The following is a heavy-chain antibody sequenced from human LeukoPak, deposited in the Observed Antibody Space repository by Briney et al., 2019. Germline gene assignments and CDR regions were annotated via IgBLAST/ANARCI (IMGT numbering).Heavy chain of an antibody. V-gene: IGHV3-7*01. Sequence: GGSLRLSCVASRFTFSNYWMSWVRQAPGKGLEWVANINQDGSKKPYADSMKGRFTISRDNAKESLYLQLNSLRADDTAVYYCAKWGPHCVGDYCPALDSWGQGTLVTVSP. CDR1: RFTFSNYW. J-gene: IGHJ4*02. CDR3: AKWGPHCVGDYCPALDS. CDR2: INQDGSKK. D-gene: IGHD2-21*02.